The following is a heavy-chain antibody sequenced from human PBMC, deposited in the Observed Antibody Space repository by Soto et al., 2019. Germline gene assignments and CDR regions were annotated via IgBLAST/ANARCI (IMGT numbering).Heavy chain of an antibody. J-gene: IGHJ6*02. D-gene: IGHD3-10*01. CDR2: IYYSGST. Sequence: PSETLSLTCTVSGGSISSYYWSWIRQPPGKGLEWIGYIYYSGSTNYNPSLKSRVTISVDTSKNQFSLKLSSVTAADTAVYYCARVASGGYYGMDVWGQGTTVTVSS. CDR1: GGSISSYY. V-gene: IGHV4-59*01. CDR3: ARVASGGYYGMDV.